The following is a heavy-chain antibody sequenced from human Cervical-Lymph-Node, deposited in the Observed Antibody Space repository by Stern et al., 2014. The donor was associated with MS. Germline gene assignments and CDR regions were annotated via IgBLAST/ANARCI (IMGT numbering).Heavy chain of an antibody. V-gene: IGHV2-5*01. D-gene: IGHD7-27*01. CDR3: AHRYQRLWAV. CDR2: IYWNDDK. Sequence: QVTLKESGPTLVKPTQTLTLTCTFSGFSLTTSGVGVGWIRPPPGKALEWLALIYWNDDKRYSTSLHSRTPLTQDTSKNQVVLTVTNMDPVDTATYYCAHRYQRLWAVWGQGTTVTVSS. J-gene: IGHJ6*02. CDR1: GFSLTTSGVG.